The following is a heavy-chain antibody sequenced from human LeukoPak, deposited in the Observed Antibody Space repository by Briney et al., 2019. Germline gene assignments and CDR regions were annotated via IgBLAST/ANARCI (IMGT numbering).Heavy chain of an antibody. CDR2: LYFTGTT. CDR1: GASVNNDNYY. Sequence: SETLSLTCTVSGASVNNDNYYWYWIRQPPGKGLEWLGHLYFTGTTLYNPSVKTRVIMSVDTSKNQFSLNLKSVTAADTAIYYCARRYFASGSLETWGQGALVTVS. J-gene: IGHJ5*02. D-gene: IGHD3-10*01. CDR3: ARRYFASGSLET. V-gene: IGHV4-61*01.